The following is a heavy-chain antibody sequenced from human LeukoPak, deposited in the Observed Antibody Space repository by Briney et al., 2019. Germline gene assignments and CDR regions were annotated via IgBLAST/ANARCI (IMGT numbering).Heavy chain of an antibody. Sequence: PGGSLGLSCAASGFTFSSSWMTWVRQAPGKGLEWVANIKQDGGEKYYVDSVKGRFTISRDNAKNSLYLQMNSLRADDTAVYYCARDLYNSASRWGQGTLVTVSS. D-gene: IGHD6-25*01. CDR1: GFTFSSSW. V-gene: IGHV3-7*03. CDR3: ARDLYNSASR. CDR2: IKQDGGEK. J-gene: IGHJ4*02.